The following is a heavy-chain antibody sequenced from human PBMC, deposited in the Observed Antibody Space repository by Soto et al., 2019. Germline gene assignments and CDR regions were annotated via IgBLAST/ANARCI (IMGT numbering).Heavy chain of an antibody. V-gene: IGHV3-23*01. Sequence: EVQLLESGGGLVQPGGSLRLSCAASGFTFSTYAMNWVRQAPGKGLEWVSGISGSGESTYYADSVKGRFTVSRDNSKNTLYRKMNCLRAEDTAVLYCAKERSSGWSLDDWGQGTLVTVSS. CDR3: AKERSSGWSLDD. J-gene: IGHJ4*02. CDR1: GFTFSTYA. D-gene: IGHD6-19*01. CDR2: ISGSGEST.